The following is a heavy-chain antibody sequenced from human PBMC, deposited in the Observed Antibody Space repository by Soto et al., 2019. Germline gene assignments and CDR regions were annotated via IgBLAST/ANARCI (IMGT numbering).Heavy chain of an antibody. V-gene: IGHV1-18*01. D-gene: IGHD5-12*01. CDR1: GYTFTSYG. J-gene: IGHJ4*02. Sequence: ASVKVSCKASGYTFTSYGISWVRQAPGQGPEWMGWISAYNGNTNYAQKLQGRVTMTTDTSTSTAYMELRSLRSDDTAVYYCRVYSGYDFSFDDWGQGTLVTVSS. CDR2: ISAYNGNT. CDR3: RVYSGYDFSFDD.